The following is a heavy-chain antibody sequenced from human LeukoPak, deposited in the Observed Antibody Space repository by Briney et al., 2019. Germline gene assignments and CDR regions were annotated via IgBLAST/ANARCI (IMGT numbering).Heavy chain of an antibody. Sequence: GGSLRLSCAASGFTFSDYYVSWIRQAPGKGLEWVSYISSSGSTIYYADSVKGRFTISRDNAKNSLYLQMNSLRAEDTAVYYCARSSSTSLHAYYYYYGMDVWGQGTTVTVSS. V-gene: IGHV3-11*01. J-gene: IGHJ6*02. D-gene: IGHD2-2*01. CDR2: ISSSGSTI. CDR3: ARSSSTSLHAYYYYYGMDV. CDR1: GFTFSDYY.